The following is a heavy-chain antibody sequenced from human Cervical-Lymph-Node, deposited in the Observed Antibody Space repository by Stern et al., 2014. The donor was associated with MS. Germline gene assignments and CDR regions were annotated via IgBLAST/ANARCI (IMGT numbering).Heavy chain of an antibody. J-gene: IGHJ4*02. Sequence: EVQLVQSGAEVKKPGESLKIACKGSGYSFSSYWIAWVRQMPGTGLEWMGMIFPSDSETRYGPSFEGQVTISVDKSTSTAYLHWSSLKASDTARYYCGREVALTAGLLGFWGQGTQVIVS. CDR2: IFPSDSET. D-gene: IGHD3-22*01. V-gene: IGHV5-51*01. CDR3: GREVALTAGLLGF. CDR1: GYSFSSYW.